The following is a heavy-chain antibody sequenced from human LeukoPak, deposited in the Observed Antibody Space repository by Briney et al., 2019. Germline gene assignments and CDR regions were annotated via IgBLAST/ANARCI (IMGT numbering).Heavy chain of an antibody. Sequence: SETLSLTCTVSGGSISSYYWSWMRQPAGKGLEWIGRMYISGSTNYNPSLKSRVTMSVDTSKNQFSLKLSSVTAAYTAVYYCAREVWYGSGYYYDYWGQGTLVTVSS. J-gene: IGHJ4*02. CDR2: MYISGST. D-gene: IGHD3-22*01. CDR1: GGSISSYY. V-gene: IGHV4-4*07. CDR3: AREVWYGSGYYYDY.